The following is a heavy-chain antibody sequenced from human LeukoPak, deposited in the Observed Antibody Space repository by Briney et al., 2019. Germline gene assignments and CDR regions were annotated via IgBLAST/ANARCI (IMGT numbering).Heavy chain of an antibody. CDR3: ARDLGLGYYFDY. J-gene: IGHJ4*02. V-gene: IGHV1-69*13. CDR1: GGTFSSYA. CDR2: IIPIFGTA. D-gene: IGHD3-16*01. Sequence: SVTVSCKASGGTFSSYAISWVRQAPGQGLEWMGGIIPIFGTANYAQKFQGRVTITADESTSTAYMELSSLRSEDTAVYYCARDLGLGYYFDYWGQGTLVTVSS.